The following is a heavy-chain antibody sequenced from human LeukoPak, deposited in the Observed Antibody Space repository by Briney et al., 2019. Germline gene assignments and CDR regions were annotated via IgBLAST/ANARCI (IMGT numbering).Heavy chain of an antibody. CDR3: ARGPAWNDVFYYYSMDV. CDR1: GFTFSSYA. D-gene: IGHD1-1*01. V-gene: IGHV3-30-3*01. J-gene: IGHJ6*02. CDR2: ISYDGSNK. Sequence: PGGSLRLSCAASGFTFSSYAMHWVRQAPGKGLEWVAVISYDGSNKYYADSVKGRFTISRDNSKNTLYLQMSSLRAEDTAVYYCARGPAWNDVFYYYSMDVWGQGTTVTVSS.